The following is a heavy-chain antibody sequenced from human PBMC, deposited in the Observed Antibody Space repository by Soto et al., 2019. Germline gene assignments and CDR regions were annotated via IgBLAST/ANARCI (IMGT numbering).Heavy chain of an antibody. CDR3: ARDREAPWGAHDAFHI. CDR1: GYTFTSYY. Sequence: VASVKVSCKASGYTFTSYYMHWVRQAPGQGLEWMGIINPSGGSTSYAQKFQGRVTMTRDTSTSTVYMELSSLRSEDTAVYYCARDREAPWGAHDAFHIWGQGTMVTVSS. J-gene: IGHJ3*02. V-gene: IGHV1-46*03. D-gene: IGHD3-16*01. CDR2: INPSGGST.